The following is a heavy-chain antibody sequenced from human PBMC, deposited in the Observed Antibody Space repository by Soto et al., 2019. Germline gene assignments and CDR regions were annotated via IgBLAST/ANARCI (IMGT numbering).Heavy chain of an antibody. Sequence: SETLSLTCTVFGGSISSSFYHCVWVRLPPGKGLEWLGYIYNSGSTNDNPSLKSRVTISVDTSKKQFSLKLSSVTAADTAVYYCARLVAVAGTAFDIWGPGTMVTVSS. D-gene: IGHD6-19*01. CDR1: GGSISSSFYH. CDR3: ARLVAVAGTAFDI. V-gene: IGHV4-61*05. J-gene: IGHJ3*02. CDR2: IYNSGST.